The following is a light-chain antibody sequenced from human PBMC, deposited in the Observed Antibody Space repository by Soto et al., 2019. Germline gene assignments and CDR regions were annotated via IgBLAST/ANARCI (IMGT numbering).Light chain of an antibody. CDR3: GAWDGSLSVVL. CDR1: SANIGSNY. J-gene: IGLJ2*01. V-gene: IGLV1-51*01. CDR2: DSD. Sequence: QSVLTQPPSVSAAPGQKVTISCSGSSANIGSNYVSWYQQFPGTAPKLVIYDSDRRPSEIPDRFSGSKSGTSATPDITGLQTGDEADYYCGAWDGSLSVVLFGGGTKLTVL.